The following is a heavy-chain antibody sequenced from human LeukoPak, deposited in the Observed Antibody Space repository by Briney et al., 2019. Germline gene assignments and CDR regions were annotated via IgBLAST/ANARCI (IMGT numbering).Heavy chain of an antibody. D-gene: IGHD3-10*01. CDR3: ARLSSGSYYAFDI. CDR1: GFTFDDYG. Sequence: PGGSLRLSCAASGFTFDDYGMSWVRQGPGKGLEWVSGINWNGGRTGYADSVKGRFTISRDNAKNSLYLQMNSLRAEDTALYYCARLSSGSYYAFDIWGQGTMVTVSS. CDR2: INWNGGRT. J-gene: IGHJ3*02. V-gene: IGHV3-20*04.